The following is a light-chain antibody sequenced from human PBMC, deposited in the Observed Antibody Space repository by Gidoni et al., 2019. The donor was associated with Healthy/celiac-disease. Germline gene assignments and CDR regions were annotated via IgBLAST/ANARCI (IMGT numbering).Light chain of an antibody. CDR2: GAS. Sequence: EIVLTQSPGTLSLSPGERATLSCRASQSVSSSYLAWYQQKPGQAPRLLIYGASSRATGIPDRFSGSGFGTDFTLTISRLEPEDFAVYYCQQYGSSPETFGQXTKLEIK. CDR3: QQYGSSPET. CDR1: QSVSSSY. V-gene: IGKV3-20*01. J-gene: IGKJ2*01.